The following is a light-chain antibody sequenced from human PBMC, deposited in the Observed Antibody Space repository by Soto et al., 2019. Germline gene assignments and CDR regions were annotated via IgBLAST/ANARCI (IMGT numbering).Light chain of an antibody. CDR1: QSVSSY. Sequence: EIVFTHSPGTPSFSVGERGTPSCRASQSVSSYLAWYQQTPGQAPRLLIYDTSNRATGTPDRFSGSGSGTDFTLTISRLEPEDFTVYYCQQYGSSPLTFGGGTRLEIK. CDR3: QQYGSSPLT. V-gene: IGKV3-20*01. J-gene: IGKJ5*01. CDR2: DTS.